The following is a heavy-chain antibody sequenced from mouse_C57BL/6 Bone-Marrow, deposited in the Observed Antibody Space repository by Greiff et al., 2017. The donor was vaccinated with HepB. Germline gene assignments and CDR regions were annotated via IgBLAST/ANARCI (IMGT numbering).Heavy chain of an antibody. CDR2: IRNKANGYTT. CDR1: GFTFTDYY. D-gene: IGHD2-4*01. J-gene: IGHJ3*01. Sequence: EVKVVESGGGLVQPGGSLSLSCAASGFTFTDYYMSWVRQPPGKALEWLGFIRNKANGYTTEYSASVKGRFTISRDNSQSILYLQMNALRAENSATYYCARSIYDYDGTFAYWGQGTLVTVSA. CDR3: ARSIYDYDGTFAY. V-gene: IGHV7-3*01.